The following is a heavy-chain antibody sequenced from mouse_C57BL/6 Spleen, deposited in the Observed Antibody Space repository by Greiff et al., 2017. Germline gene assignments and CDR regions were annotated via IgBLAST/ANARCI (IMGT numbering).Heavy chain of an antibody. CDR3: ARSISRVTTYCFDY. CDR1: GYTFTSYW. V-gene: IGHV1-69*01. Sequence: VQLQQPGAELVMPGASVKLSCKASGYTFTSYWMHWVKQRPGQGLEWIGEIDPSDSYTNYNQKFKGKSTLTVDKSSSTAYMQLSSLTSEDSAVYYCARSISRVTTYCFDYWGQGTTLTVSS. CDR2: IDPSDSYT. D-gene: IGHD2-2*01. J-gene: IGHJ2*01.